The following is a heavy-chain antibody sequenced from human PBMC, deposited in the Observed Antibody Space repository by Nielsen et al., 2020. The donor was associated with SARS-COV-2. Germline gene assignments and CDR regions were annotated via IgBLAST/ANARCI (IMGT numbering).Heavy chain of an antibody. D-gene: IGHD3-22*01. V-gene: IGHV3-30*18. J-gene: IGHJ4*02. CDR1: GFIFGDYY. Sequence: GGSLRLSCAASGFIFGDYYMSWVRQAPGKGLEWVAVISYDGSNKYYADSVKGRFTISRDNSKNTLYLQMNSLRAEDTAVYYCAKGPLYYYDSSGYGYYFDYWGQGTLVTVSS. CDR2: ISYDGSNK. CDR3: AKGPLYYYDSSGYGYYFDY.